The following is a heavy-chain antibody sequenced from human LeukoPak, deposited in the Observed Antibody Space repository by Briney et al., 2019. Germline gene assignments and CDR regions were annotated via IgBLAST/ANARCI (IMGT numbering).Heavy chain of an antibody. Sequence: GGSLRLSCAASGFTFSSYSMNWVRQAPGKGLEWVSSISSSSSYIYCADSVKGRFTISRDNAKNSLYLQMNSLRAEDTAVYYCARDLANYYGSGSYYNDPFDYWGQGTLVTVSS. J-gene: IGHJ4*02. D-gene: IGHD3-10*01. V-gene: IGHV3-21*01. CDR3: ARDLANYYGSGSYYNDPFDY. CDR1: GFTFSSYS. CDR2: ISSSSSYI.